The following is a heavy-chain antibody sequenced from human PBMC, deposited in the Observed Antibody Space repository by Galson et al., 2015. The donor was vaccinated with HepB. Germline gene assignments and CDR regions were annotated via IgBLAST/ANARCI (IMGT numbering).Heavy chain of an antibody. D-gene: IGHD2-15*01. CDR1: GFTFSSYA. CDR2: ISCDGSNK. Sequence: SLRLSCAASGFTFSSYAMHWVRQAPGKGLEWVAVISCDGSNKYYADSVKGRFTISRDNSKNTLYLQMNSLRAEDTAVYYCVGGLDYWGQGTLVTVSS. J-gene: IGHJ4*02. V-gene: IGHV3-30*04. CDR3: VGGLDY.